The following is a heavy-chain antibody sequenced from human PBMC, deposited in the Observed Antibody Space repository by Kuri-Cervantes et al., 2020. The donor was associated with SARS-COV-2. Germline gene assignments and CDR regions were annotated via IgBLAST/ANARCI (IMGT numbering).Heavy chain of an antibody. CDR2: IIPIFGTA. J-gene: IGHJ6*02. CDR3: ARDLRPLELYYYYGMDV. V-gene: IGHV1-69*06. Sequence: SVKVSCKASGYTFTSYGISWVRRAPGQGLEWMGWIIPIFGTANYAQKFQGRVTITADKSTSTAYMELSSLRDEDTAVYYCARDLRPLELYYYYGMDVWGQGTTVTVSS. CDR1: GYTFTSYG. D-gene: IGHD4-17*01.